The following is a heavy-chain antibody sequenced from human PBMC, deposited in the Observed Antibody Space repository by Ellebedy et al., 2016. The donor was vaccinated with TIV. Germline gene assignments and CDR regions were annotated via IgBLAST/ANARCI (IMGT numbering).Heavy chain of an antibody. CDR2: ISSRSSFI. J-gene: IGHJ3*02. CDR3: ARLSPLSLLPDTGPNDVFDI. CDR1: GFTFNTYD. D-gene: IGHD1-1*01. Sequence: GESLKISCAAYGFTFNTYDMNWVRQAPGKGLEWVSSISSRSSFIYYTASVKGRFTISRENAQNSLSLQMNSLRVEDTAVYYCARLSPLSLLPDTGPNDVFDIWGQGAEVTVSS. V-gene: IGHV3-21*01.